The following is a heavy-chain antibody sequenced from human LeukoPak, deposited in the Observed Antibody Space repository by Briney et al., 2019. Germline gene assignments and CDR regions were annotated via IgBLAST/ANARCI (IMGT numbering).Heavy chain of an antibody. CDR2: IDPSSGGT. D-gene: IGHD3-3*01. J-gene: IGHJ4*02. V-gene: IGHV1-2*02. CDR3: ASPSSDFWSGYYTFGY. CDR1: GYTFTGYY. Sequence: ASVKVPCKASGYTFTGYYMHWVRQAPGQGLEWMGWIDPSSGGTNYAQKFQGRVTMTRDTSISTAYMELSRLRSDDTAVYYCASPSSDFWSGYYTFGYWGQGTLVTVSS.